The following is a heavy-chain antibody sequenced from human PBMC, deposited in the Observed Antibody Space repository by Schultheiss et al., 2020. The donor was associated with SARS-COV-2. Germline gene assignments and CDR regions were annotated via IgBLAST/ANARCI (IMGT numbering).Heavy chain of an antibody. CDR3: VREGSIVIPAATFDY. D-gene: IGHD2-2*01. Sequence: GESLKISCAASGFTFSDYYMSWIRQAPGKGLEWVSYISSSGSTIYYADSVKGRFTISRDNTKNSLYLQMYSLRAEDTAVYFCVREGSIVIPAATFDYWSQGALVTVSS. J-gene: IGHJ4*02. V-gene: IGHV3-11*01. CDR2: ISSSGSTI. CDR1: GFTFSDYY.